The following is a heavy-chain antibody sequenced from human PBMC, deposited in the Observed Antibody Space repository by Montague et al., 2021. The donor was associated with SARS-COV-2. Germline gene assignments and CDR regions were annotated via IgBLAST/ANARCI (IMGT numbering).Heavy chain of an antibody. Sequence: SETLSLTCTVSGGSISSSSYFWGWIRQPPGKALEWIGSIYYSGSTYYNPSLKSRVTISVDTSKNQFSLKLSSVTAADTAVYYCARAFIAAAGTTSFDYWGQGTLVTVSS. D-gene: IGHD6-13*01. CDR2: IYYSGST. J-gene: IGHJ4*02. V-gene: IGHV4-39*01. CDR3: ARAFIAAAGTTSFDY. CDR1: GGSISSSSYF.